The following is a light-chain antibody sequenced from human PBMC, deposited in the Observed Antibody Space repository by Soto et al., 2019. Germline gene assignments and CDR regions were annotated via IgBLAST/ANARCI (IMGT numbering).Light chain of an antibody. CDR2: GTS. V-gene: IGKV3-20*01. CDR3: QQYGDSPPT. Sequence: EIVLTQSPGTLSLSPGESATLSCRASQSVSSNSLAWYRRNPGQPPSLLIYGTSTRATDIPRRFSGSGSGTDFTLTITRLEPEDFVVYFCQQYGDSPPTFGQGTKVEVK. CDR1: QSVSSNS. J-gene: IGKJ1*01.